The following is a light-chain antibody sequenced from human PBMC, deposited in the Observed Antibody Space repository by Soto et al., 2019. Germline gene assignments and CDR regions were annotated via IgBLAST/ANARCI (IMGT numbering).Light chain of an antibody. CDR3: QQRSNWPPLT. Sequence: DIVMTQSPDSLAVSLGERATINCKSSQSVYYRSNKKNYLGWYQQKPGQPPKLLISRASTRESGVPDRFSGSGSGTDFTLTISSLEPEDFAVYYCQQRSNWPPLTFGGGTKVEIK. V-gene: IGKV4-1*01. J-gene: IGKJ4*01. CDR1: QSVYYRSNKKNY. CDR2: RAS.